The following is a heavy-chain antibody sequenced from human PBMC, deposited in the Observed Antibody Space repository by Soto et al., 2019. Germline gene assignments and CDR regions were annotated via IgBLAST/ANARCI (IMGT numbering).Heavy chain of an antibody. Sequence: QVQLVESGGGVVQPGRSLRLSCAASGFTFSSYGMHWVRQAPGTGLEWVAVISYDGSNKYYADSVKGRFTISRDNSKNTLYLQMNSLRAEDTAVYYCAKLEVPAAMDYWGQGTLVTVSS. CDR3: AKLEVPAAMDY. CDR1: GFTFSSYG. CDR2: ISYDGSNK. V-gene: IGHV3-30*18. J-gene: IGHJ4*02. D-gene: IGHD2-2*01.